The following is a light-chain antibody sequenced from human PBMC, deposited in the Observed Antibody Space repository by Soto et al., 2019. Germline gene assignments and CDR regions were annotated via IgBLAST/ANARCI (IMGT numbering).Light chain of an antibody. CDR1: SSDVGGYNY. CDR3: SSYTSSSTSLYV. Sequence: QSALTQPASVSGSPGQSITISCTGTSSDVGGYNYVSWYQQHPGKAPKLMIYDVSNRPSGVSNRFSGSKSGNTASLTISGLQAEDEADYYCSSYTSSSTSLYVFGTGTKLIVL. V-gene: IGLV2-14*01. J-gene: IGLJ1*01. CDR2: DVS.